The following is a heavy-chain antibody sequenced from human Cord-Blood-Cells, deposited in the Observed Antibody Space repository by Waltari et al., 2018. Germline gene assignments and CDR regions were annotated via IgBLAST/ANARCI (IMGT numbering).Heavy chain of an antibody. V-gene: IGHV3-9*01. J-gene: IGHJ3*02. Sequence: EVQLVESGGGLVQPGRSLRLSCAASGFTFDDYAIHWVRKAPGKGLEGVSGISWNSGSIGYADSVKGRFTISRDNAKNSLYLQINSLRAEDTALYYCAKFPNYYDSSGYYMGGNAFDIWGQGTMVTVSS. D-gene: IGHD3-22*01. CDR3: AKFPNYYDSSGYYMGGNAFDI. CDR1: GFTFDDYA. CDR2: ISWNSGSI.